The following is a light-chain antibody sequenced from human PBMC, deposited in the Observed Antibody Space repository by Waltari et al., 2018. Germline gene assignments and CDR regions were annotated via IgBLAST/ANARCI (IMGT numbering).Light chain of an antibody. CDR2: EVS. CDR1: SSDVGSYNH. Sequence: QSALTQPASVSGSPGQSITISCTGTSSDVGSYNHVSWYQQQPGKAHKLMIDEVSKRPSGVFNRFSGSKSGNTASLTIAGLQAEDEADYFCCSDAGSSTWVFGGGTKLTVL. J-gene: IGLJ3*02. CDR3: CSDAGSSTWV. V-gene: IGLV2-23*02.